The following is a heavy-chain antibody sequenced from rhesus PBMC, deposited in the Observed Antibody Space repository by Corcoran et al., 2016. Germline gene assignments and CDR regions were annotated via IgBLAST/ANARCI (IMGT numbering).Heavy chain of an antibody. Sequence: EVQLVESGGGLAKPGGSLRLSCAASGVTSSSYGMNWVRQAPGKGLEWVSAINRGGGGTYYADSVNGRFTNSRDNTKNPLSLQMNSLRAEDAAVYYGAKREYSNYWVYWGQGVLVTVSS. D-gene: IGHD4-23*01. CDR2: INRGGGGT. CDR3: AKREYSNYWVY. J-gene: IGHJ4*01. CDR1: GVTSSSYG. V-gene: IGHV3S25*01.